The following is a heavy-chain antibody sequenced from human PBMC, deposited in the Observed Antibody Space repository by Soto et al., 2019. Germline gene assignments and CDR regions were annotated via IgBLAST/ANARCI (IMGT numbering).Heavy chain of an antibody. CDR2: ITSNSIYK. D-gene: IGHD1-26*01. V-gene: IGHV3-21*01. CDR3: ARDLSGGNYYYHGLDV. J-gene: IGHJ6*02. Sequence: EVQLVESGGGLVKPGSLRLSCAASGFTFSDYDMTWVRQAPGKGLEWVSSITSNSIYKYSADSLKGRFTISRDNAKNTLFLQINSLRAEDTAVYYCARDLSGGNYYYHGLDVWGQGTTVTVSS. CDR1: GFTFSDYD.